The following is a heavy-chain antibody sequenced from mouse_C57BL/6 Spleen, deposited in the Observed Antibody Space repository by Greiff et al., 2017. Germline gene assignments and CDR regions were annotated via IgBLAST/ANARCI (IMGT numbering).Heavy chain of an antibody. J-gene: IGHJ4*01. CDR2: INPNNGGT. CDR1: GYTFTDYN. CDR3: ARPITTVVEGGYYAMDY. V-gene: IGHV1-22*01. D-gene: IGHD1-1*01. Sequence: VQLQQSGPELVKPGASVKMSCKASGYTFTDYNMHWVKQSHGKSLEWIGYINPNNGGTSYNQKFKGKATLTVNKSSSTAYMELRSLTSEDSAVYYCARPITTVVEGGYYAMDYWGQGTSVTVSS.